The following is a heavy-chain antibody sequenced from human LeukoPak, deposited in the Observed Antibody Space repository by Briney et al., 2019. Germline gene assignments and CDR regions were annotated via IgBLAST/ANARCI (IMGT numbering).Heavy chain of an antibody. CDR3: AREALLWFGPFDY. CDR1: GGPVSSGSYY. D-gene: IGHD3-10*01. V-gene: IGHV4-61*01. CDR2: IYYSGST. Sequence: SETLSLTCTVSGGPVSSGSYYWSWIRQPPGKGLEWIGYIYYSGSTNYNPSLKSRVTISVDTSKNQFSLKLSSVTAADTAVYYCAREALLWFGPFDYWGQGTLVTVSS. J-gene: IGHJ4*02.